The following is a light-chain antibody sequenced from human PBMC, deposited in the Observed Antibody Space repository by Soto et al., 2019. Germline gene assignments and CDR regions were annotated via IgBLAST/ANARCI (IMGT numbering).Light chain of an antibody. J-gene: IGKJ5*01. CDR2: DAS. V-gene: IGKV3-11*01. Sequence: ETVLTQSPATLSLSPGDRATLSCRASQNVNTYLACYQQKPGQAPRLLLYDASIRATGIPARFSGSGSGTDFTLTISSVEPEDFAIYYCQQRSNWPPITFGQGTRLDFK. CDR1: QNVNTY. CDR3: QQRSNWPPIT.